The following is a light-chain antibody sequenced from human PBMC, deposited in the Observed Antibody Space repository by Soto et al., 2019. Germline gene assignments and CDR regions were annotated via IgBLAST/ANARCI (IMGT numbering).Light chain of an antibody. Sequence: AIQLTQSPSSLSASVGDSVTITCRASQGISSALAWYQQKPGKAPKLLIYDASSLESGVPSRFSGSGSGTDFTLTLSTLQPEDFATYYCQQFNSYPALTFGGGTKVEIK. V-gene: IGKV1-13*02. CDR1: QGISSA. CDR2: DAS. CDR3: QQFNSYPALT. J-gene: IGKJ4*01.